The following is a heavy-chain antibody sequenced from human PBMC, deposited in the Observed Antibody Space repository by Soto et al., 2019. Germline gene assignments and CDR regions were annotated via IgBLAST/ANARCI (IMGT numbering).Heavy chain of an antibody. V-gene: IGHV4-30-2*01. J-gene: IGHJ4*02. Sequence: SETLSLTCAVSGGSISSGGYSWSWIRQPPGKGLEWIGYIYHSGSTYYNPSLKSRVTISVDRSKNQFPLKLSSVTAADTAVYYCARAGGLGAVAVDYWGQGTLVTVPS. CDR3: ARAGGLGAVAVDY. CDR2: IYHSGST. CDR1: GGSISSGGYS. D-gene: IGHD6-19*01.